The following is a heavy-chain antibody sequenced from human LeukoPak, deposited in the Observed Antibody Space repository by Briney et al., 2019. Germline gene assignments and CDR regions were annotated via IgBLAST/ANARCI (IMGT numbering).Heavy chain of an antibody. V-gene: IGHV3-23*01. CDR2: ISGSGDNT. CDR1: GFTFSSHA. D-gene: IGHD5-18*01. CDR3: ACTAYYYYYLDV. Sequence: PGGSLRLSCAASGFTFSSHAMSWVRQAPGKGLEWVSAISGSGDNTYYTDSVKGRSTISRDNSKNTLYLHMSSLRAEDTAVYYCACTAYYYYYLDVWGKGTTVTVSS. J-gene: IGHJ6*03.